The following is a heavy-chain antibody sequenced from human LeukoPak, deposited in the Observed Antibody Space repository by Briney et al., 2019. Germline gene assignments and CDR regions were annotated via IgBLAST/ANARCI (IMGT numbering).Heavy chain of an antibody. CDR2: INPSDGAT. CDR3: ARDGRRSIYGPDY. J-gene: IGHJ4*02. CDR1: GYIITNYY. V-gene: IGHV1-46*01. D-gene: IGHD5-18*01. Sequence: ASVKVSCKASGYIITNYYMHWVRQAPGQGLEWMAIINPSDGATSYAQNFQGRVNMTRDTSTNTVYMELSSLRSEDTAVYYCARDGRRSIYGPDYWGQGTLVTVSS.